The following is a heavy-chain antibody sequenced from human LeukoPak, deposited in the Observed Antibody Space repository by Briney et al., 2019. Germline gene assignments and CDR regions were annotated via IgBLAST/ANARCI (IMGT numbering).Heavy chain of an antibody. Sequence: SETLSLTCTVSGYSISSGYYWSWIRQPAGKGLEWVGRIYTSGSTNYNPSLKSRVTMSVDTSKNQFSLKLSSVTAADTAVYYCAREEAYYYDSSVALDYWGQGTLVTVSS. CDR2: IYTSGST. V-gene: IGHV4-4*07. J-gene: IGHJ4*02. D-gene: IGHD3-22*01. CDR3: AREEAYYYDSSVALDY. CDR1: GYSISSGYY.